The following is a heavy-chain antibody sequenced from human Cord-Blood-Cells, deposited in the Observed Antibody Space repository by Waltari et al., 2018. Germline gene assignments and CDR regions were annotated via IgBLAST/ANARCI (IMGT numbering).Heavy chain of an antibody. CDR1: GGSFSGYY. D-gene: IGHD7-27*01. CDR2: INHSGST. J-gene: IGHJ4*02. V-gene: IGHV4-34*01. Sequence: QVQLQQWGAGLLKPSETLSLTCAVYGGSFSGYYWSWIRQSPGKGLEWIGEINHSGSTNYNPSLKSRVTISVDTSKNQFSLKLSSVTAADTAVYYCARGSKTGGVDYWGQGTLVTVSS. CDR3: ARGSKTGGVDY.